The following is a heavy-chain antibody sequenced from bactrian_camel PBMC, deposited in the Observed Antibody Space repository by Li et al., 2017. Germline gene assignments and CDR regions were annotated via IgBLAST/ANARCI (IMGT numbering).Heavy chain of an antibody. D-gene: IGHD3*01. Sequence: QVQLVESGGDSVQAGGTLRLSCVASGHTDSIDSLITMGWLRQAPGKEREGVAVIDSDGLAKYADSVKGRFTISQDNAKNTLYLQMNSLEPEDTAKYYCAADFLQYCTTTHLNFWGQGTQVTVS. J-gene: IGHJ4*01. CDR3: AADFLQYCTTTHLNF. CDR2: IDSDGLA. CDR1: GHTDSIDSLIT. V-gene: IGHV3S53*01.